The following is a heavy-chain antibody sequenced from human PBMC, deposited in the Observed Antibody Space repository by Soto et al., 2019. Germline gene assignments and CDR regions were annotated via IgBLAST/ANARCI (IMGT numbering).Heavy chain of an antibody. Sequence: ASVKVSCKVSGYTLNGLSMHWVRQAPGKGLEWMGGFVPEDGETIYAQKFQGRVTMTADQSTDTLYMELSSLRYEDTAMYYCAAAYGSGSYYNGFDYWGQGTLVTVS. CDR2: FVPEDGET. CDR1: GYTLNGLS. J-gene: IGHJ4*02. D-gene: IGHD3-10*01. V-gene: IGHV1-24*01. CDR3: AAAYGSGSYYNGFDY.